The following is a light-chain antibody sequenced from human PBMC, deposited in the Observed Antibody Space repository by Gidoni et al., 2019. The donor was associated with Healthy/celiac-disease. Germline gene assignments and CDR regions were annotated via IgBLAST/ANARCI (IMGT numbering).Light chain of an antibody. CDR2: AAP. Sequence: DIQMTQSPSSLSASVGDRVTITCRASQSISSYLNWYQQKPGKAPKLLIYAAPSLQSGVPSRFSGSGSGTDFTLTISSLQPEDFATYYCQQSYSTPRTFXGXTKVEIK. V-gene: IGKV1-39*01. J-gene: IGKJ4*01. CDR3: QQSYSTPRT. CDR1: QSISSY.